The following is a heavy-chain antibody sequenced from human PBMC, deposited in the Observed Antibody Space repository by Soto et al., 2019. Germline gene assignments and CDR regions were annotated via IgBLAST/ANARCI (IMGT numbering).Heavy chain of an antibody. D-gene: IGHD3-10*01. Sequence: QIQLVQSGAEVKKPGSSVKVSCKASGYTFSIYGINWVRQAPGQGLEWMGWTRPNNGNTKYAQKLQGRVTMTTDASTRPACMELRSLSLDYTAGYYCVSDGDGSGSYYTDYWGQGTLVTVSS. CDR1: GYTFSIYG. J-gene: IGHJ4*02. CDR2: TRPNNGNT. V-gene: IGHV1-18*01. CDR3: VSDGDGSGSYYTDY.